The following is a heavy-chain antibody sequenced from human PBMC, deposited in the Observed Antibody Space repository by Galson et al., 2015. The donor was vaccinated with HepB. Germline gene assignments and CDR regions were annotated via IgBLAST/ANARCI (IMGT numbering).Heavy chain of an antibody. D-gene: IGHD3-16*01. V-gene: IGHV3-48*03. Sequence: SLRLSCAASGFTFSSYEMNWVRQAPGKGLEWVSYISSSGSTIYYADSVKGRFTISRDNAKNSLYLQMNSLRAEDTAVYYCARSDADTYYYYGMDVWGQGTTVTVSS. J-gene: IGHJ6*02. CDR3: ARSDADTYYYYGMDV. CDR1: GFTFSSYE. CDR2: ISSSGSTI.